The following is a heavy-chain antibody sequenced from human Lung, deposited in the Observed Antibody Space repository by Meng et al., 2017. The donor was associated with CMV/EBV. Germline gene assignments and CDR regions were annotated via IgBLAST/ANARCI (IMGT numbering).Heavy chain of an antibody. CDR1: GYTFTSYY. Sequence: ASXXVSXKASGYTFTSYYMHWVRQAPGQGLEWMGRINTSGGSTSYAQKFQGRVTMTRDTSTSTVYMELSSLRSEDTAVYYCARVGPAAGTGFFDYWGQGTLVTVSS. CDR3: ARVGPAAGTGFFDY. V-gene: IGHV1-46*01. J-gene: IGHJ4*02. CDR2: INTSGGST. D-gene: IGHD6-13*01.